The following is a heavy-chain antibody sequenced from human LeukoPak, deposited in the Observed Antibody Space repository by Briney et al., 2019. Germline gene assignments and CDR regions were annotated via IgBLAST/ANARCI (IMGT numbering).Heavy chain of an antibody. V-gene: IGHV3-21*01. CDR3: VRELTVTTREYYFDI. J-gene: IGHJ4*02. CDR1: GFSISRYW. D-gene: IGHD1-20*01. CDR2: ISGSSTYI. Sequence: PGGSLRLSCAASGFSISRYWMTWVRQAPGKGLEWVSSISGSSTYIWYADSVRGRFTISRDNAKKSLYLQMSSLRAEDTALYFCVRELTVTTREYYFDIWGQGTLVTVSS.